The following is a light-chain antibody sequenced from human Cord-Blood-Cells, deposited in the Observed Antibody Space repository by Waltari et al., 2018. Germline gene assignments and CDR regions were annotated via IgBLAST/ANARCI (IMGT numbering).Light chain of an antibody. CDR3: QVWDSSSDHLV. Sequence: SYVLTQPPSVSVAPGKTARITCGGNNIGSKSVHWYQQKPGPAPVLVVYDDSDRPSGLPERFSGSNSGNTATLTISRVEAGDEADYYCQVWDSSSDHLVFGGGTKLTVL. J-gene: IGLJ3*02. V-gene: IGLV3-21*03. CDR1: NIGSKS. CDR2: DDS.